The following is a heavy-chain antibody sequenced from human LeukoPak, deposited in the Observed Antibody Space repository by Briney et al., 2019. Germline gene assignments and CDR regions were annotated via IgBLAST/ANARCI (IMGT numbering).Heavy chain of an antibody. CDR1: GGSISSYY. CDR3: ARGGYSSSWYNFEY. Sequence: SETLSLTCTVSGGSISSYYWSWIRQPPGKGLEWIGYIYYTGSTNYNPSLKSRVTISVDTSKNQFSLKLSSVIAAETAVYYCARGGYSSSWYNFEYWGQGTLVTVSS. V-gene: IGHV4-59*01. D-gene: IGHD6-13*01. CDR2: IYYTGST. J-gene: IGHJ4*02.